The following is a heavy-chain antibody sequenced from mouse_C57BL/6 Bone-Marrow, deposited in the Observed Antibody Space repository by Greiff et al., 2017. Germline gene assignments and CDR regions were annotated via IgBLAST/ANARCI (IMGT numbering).Heavy chain of an antibody. CDR3: ARPYYSNYWYFDV. Sequence: VQLQQPGAELVKPGASVKMSCKASGYTFTSYWITWVKQRPGQGLEWIGDIYPGSGSTNYNEKFKSKATLTVDTSSSTAYMQLSSLTSADSAVYYCARPYYSNYWYFDVGGTGTAVTVSS. CDR1: GYTFTSYW. J-gene: IGHJ1*03. V-gene: IGHV1-55*01. D-gene: IGHD2-5*01. CDR2: IYPGSGST.